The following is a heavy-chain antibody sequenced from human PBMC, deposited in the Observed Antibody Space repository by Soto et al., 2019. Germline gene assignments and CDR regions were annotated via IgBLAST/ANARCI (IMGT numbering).Heavy chain of an antibody. V-gene: IGHV4-59*01. CDR3: SYGDSPGPIDH. CDR2: IHNGERT. J-gene: IGHJ4*02. CDR1: GASISSYY. D-gene: IGHD4-17*01. Sequence: SETLSLTCSVSGASISSYYWSWFRQAPGKGLEYIGYIHNGERTNYNPSLESRVTISADTSKNQFSLRLSSVIAADTAMYYCSYGDSPGPIDHWGQGTLVTVSS.